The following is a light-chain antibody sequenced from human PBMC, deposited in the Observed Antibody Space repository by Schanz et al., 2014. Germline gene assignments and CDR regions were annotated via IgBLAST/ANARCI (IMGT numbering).Light chain of an antibody. CDR2: GVS. Sequence: EIVMTQSPATLSLSPGERATLSCRASQSIGTKVAWYQQRPGQAPRFLMYGVSTRATGIPSRFSGSGSGTEFTLTISSLQSEDFAVYYCQQYNNWPLTWTFGQGTKVEIK. J-gene: IGKJ1*01. CDR3: QQYNNWPLTWT. CDR1: QSIGTK. V-gene: IGKV3-15*01.